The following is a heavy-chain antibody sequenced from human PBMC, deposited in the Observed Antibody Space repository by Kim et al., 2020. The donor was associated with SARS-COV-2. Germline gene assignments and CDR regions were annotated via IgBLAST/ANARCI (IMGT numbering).Heavy chain of an antibody. D-gene: IGHD3-3*01. J-gene: IGHJ6*02. Sequence: GGSLRLSCAASGFTFSSYGMHWVRQAPGKGLEWVAVISYDGSNKYYADSVKGRFTISRDNSKHTLYLQMNSLRAEDTAVYYCAKDRRVRFLEWLQRSLYYYGMDVWGQSPTVPVPS. CDR2: ISYDGSNK. V-gene: IGHV3-30*18. CDR1: GFTFSSYG. CDR3: AKDRRVRFLEWLQRSLYYYGMDV.